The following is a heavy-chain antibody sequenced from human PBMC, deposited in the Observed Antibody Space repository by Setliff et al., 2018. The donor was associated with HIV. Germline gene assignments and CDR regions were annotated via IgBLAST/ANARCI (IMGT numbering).Heavy chain of an antibody. J-gene: IGHJ4*02. Sequence: PSETLSLTCTVSGGSISSSSYYWGWIRQPPGKGLEWIGSIYYSGSTYYNPSLKSRVTISVDTSKNQFSLKLSSVTAADTAVYYCAGQGGNSYGYPFDYWGQGTLVTVSS. CDR1: GGSISSSSYY. CDR2: IYYSGST. D-gene: IGHD5-18*01. CDR3: AGQGGNSYGYPFDY. V-gene: IGHV4-39*01.